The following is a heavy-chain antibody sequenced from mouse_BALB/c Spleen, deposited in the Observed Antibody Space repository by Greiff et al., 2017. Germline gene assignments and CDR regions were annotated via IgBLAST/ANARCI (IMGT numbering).Heavy chain of an antibody. CDR1: GYSITSGYY. V-gene: IGHV3-6*02. CDR2: ISYDGSN. Sequence: DVKLEESGPGLVKPSQSLSLTCSVTGYSITSGYYWYWIRQFPGNKLELMDYISYDGSNNYNPSLKNPISVTRDTSKNQFFLKLNSVTTEDTATYYCARDWGYGNAMDYWGQGTSVTVSS. J-gene: IGHJ4*01. D-gene: IGHD2-2*01. CDR3: ARDWGYGNAMDY.